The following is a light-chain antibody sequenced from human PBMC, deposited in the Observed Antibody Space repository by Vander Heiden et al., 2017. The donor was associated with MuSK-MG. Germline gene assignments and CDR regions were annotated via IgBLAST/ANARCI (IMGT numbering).Light chain of an antibody. CDR1: QSVSSSY. V-gene: IGKV3-20*01. CDR3: QQYGSSPNT. J-gene: IGKJ5*01. Sequence: IVVTPAPGTLSLSPGERATLSCRASQSVSSSYLAWYQQKPGQAPRLLIYGASSRATGIPDRFSGSGSGTDFTLTISRLEPEDFAVYYCQQYGSSPNTFGQGTRLEIK. CDR2: GAS.